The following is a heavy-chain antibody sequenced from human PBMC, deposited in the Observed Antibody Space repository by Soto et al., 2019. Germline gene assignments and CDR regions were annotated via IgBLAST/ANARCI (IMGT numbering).Heavy chain of an antibody. D-gene: IGHD3-22*01. CDR2: IYYSGST. V-gene: IGHV4-30-4*01. CDR3: ARDSSTMIVGA. CDR1: GGSISSGDYY. J-gene: IGHJ5*02. Sequence: SKTLSLTCTVSGGSISSGDYYWSWIRQPPGKGLEWIGYIYYSGSTYYNPSLKSRVTISVDTSKNQFSLKLSSVTAADTAVYYCARDSSTMIVGAWGQGTLVTVSS.